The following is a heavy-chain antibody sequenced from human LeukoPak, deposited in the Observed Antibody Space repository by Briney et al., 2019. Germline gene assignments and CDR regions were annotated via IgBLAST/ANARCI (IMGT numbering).Heavy chain of an antibody. CDR2: IFSGGTI. Sequence: GGSLRLSCAASGFTVSSNFMSWVRQAPGKGLEWVSVIFSGGTIYYADSVKGRFTISRDNSKNTLYLQINDLRAEDTAVYYCARPFGGDSSGYYSRGGMDVWGQGTTVTVSS. V-gene: IGHV3-66*04. CDR3: ARPFGGDSSGYYSRGGMDV. CDR1: GFTVSSNF. J-gene: IGHJ6*02. D-gene: IGHD3-22*01.